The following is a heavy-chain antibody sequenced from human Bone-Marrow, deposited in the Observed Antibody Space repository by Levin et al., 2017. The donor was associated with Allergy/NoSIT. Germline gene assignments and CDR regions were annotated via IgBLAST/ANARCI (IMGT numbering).Heavy chain of an antibody. Sequence: PGGSLRLSCAASGFRFSTYWMSWLRQAPGKGLEWVANIKEDGSDKYYVDSVKGRFTISKDNAKNSLYLQMNSLRAEDTAVYYCARDSGGYDYWGQGTQVTVPS. D-gene: IGHD2-15*01. CDR3: ARDSGGYDY. CDR2: IKEDGSDK. J-gene: IGHJ4*02. CDR1: GFRFSTYW. V-gene: IGHV3-7*01.